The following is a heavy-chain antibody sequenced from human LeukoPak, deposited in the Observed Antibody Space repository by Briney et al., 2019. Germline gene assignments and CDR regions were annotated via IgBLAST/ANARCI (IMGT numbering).Heavy chain of an antibody. CDR2: ISAYNGNT. Sequence: ASVKVSCKASGYTFTSYGISWVRQAPGQGLEWMGWISAYNGNTNYAQKLQGRVTMTTDTSTSTAYMELRSLRSDDTAVYYCAREYCSGGSCHLYYFDYWGQGTLVTVSS. J-gene: IGHJ4*02. CDR1: GYTFTSYG. D-gene: IGHD2-15*01. V-gene: IGHV1-18*01. CDR3: AREYCSGGSCHLYYFDY.